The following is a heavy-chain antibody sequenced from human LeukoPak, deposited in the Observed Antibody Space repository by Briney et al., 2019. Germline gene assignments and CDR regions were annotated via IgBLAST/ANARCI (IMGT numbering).Heavy chain of an antibody. J-gene: IGHJ4*02. Sequence: SETLSLTCTVSGDSISSSNCYWGWIRQPPGKGLEWIGSIYFSGGTYYNASLKSRVTISVDTSKNQFSLKLSSVTAADTAVYYCARDRGSGKDYWGQGTLVTVSS. CDR3: ARDRGSGKDY. CDR1: GDSISSSNCY. D-gene: IGHD3-10*01. V-gene: IGHV4-39*02. CDR2: IYFSGGT.